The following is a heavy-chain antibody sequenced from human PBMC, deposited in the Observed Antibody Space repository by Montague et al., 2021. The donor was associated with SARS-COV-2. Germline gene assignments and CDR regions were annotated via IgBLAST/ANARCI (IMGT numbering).Heavy chain of an antibody. CDR2: IYYSGSS. D-gene: IGHD5-18*01. CDR3: ARGAGCSYGVDY. CDR1: GASVSSGSHY. J-gene: IGHJ4*02. V-gene: IGHV4-61*01. Sequence: SETLSLTCTVSGASVSSGSHYWIWIRQPPGKGLEFIGYIYYSGSSKYNPSLKSRVTISVDTSTNQVSLKVSSVTAADSAVYFCARGAGCSYGVDYWGQGTLVTVSS.